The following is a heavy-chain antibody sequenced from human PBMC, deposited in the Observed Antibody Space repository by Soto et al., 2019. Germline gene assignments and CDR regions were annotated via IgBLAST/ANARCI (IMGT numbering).Heavy chain of an antibody. D-gene: IGHD3-22*01. CDR3: ARGINYYDSSGDSWFAP. V-gene: IGHV4-30-2*01. J-gene: IGHJ5*02. CDR2: IYHTGTT. CDR1: GGSINSGRYS. Sequence: QLQLQESGSGLVKPSQTLSLTCTVSGGSINSGRYSWTWIRQPPGEGLEWIGHIYHTGTTYYNPSLKSRVTMSVDTSKNQFSLKLSSVTAADTAMYYCARGINYYDSSGDSWFAPWGQGTLVTVSS.